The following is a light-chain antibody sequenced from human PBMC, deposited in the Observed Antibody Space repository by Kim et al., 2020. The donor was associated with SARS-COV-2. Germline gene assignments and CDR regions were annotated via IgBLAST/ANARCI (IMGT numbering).Light chain of an antibody. V-gene: IGKV3-11*01. CDR1: QNVSSY. CDR2: DAS. Sequence: PSESAALAFRASQNVSSYLPSYQQKPGQAPRLLIYDASNRATGIPARFSGSGSGTDFTLTISSLEPEDFAVYYCQQRSNWPPALTFGGGTKVDIK. CDR3: QQRSNWPPALT. J-gene: IGKJ4*01.